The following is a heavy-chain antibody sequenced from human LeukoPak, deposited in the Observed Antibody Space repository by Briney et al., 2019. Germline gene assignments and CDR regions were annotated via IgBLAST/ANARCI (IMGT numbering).Heavy chain of an antibody. CDR2: IYSGGST. CDR1: GFTVSSNY. Sequence: GGSLRLSCAASGFTVSSNYMSWVRQAPGKGLEWVSVIYSGGSTYYADSVKGRFTISRDNSKNTLYLQMNSLRAEDTAVYYCARDPTVDSSGWYGGVWGQGILVTVSS. D-gene: IGHD6-19*01. J-gene: IGHJ4*02. CDR3: ARDPTVDSSGWYGGV. V-gene: IGHV3-53*01.